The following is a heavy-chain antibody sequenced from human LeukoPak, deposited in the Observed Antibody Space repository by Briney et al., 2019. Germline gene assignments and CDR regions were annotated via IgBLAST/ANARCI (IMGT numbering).Heavy chain of an antibody. CDR3: AKGGYYDILTGFEDY. J-gene: IGHJ4*02. CDR2: ISYDGSNK. V-gene: IGHV3-30*18. CDR1: GFTFSDYA. D-gene: IGHD3-9*01. Sequence: GGSLRLSCAASGFTFSDYAMHWVRQAPGKGLDWVAVISYDGSNKYYADSVKGRLTISRDNSKNTLFLQMNSLRAEDTAVYYCAKGGYYDILTGFEDYWGQGTLVTVSS.